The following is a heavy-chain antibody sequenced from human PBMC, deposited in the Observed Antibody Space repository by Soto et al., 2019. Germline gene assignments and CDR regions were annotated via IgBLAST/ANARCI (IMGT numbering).Heavy chain of an antibody. J-gene: IGHJ4*02. CDR1: GGSITSSTYY. Sequence: QLQLQESGPGLVKPSETLSLTCAVSGGSITSSTYYWDWIRQPPGKGLEWIGSIYYSGSTYFNPSLKSRVTISVDTSKNQFSLKLSSVTAADTAVYYCANSYGDYVSYWGQGTLVTVSS. CDR2: IYYSGST. D-gene: IGHD4-17*01. V-gene: IGHV4-39*01. CDR3: ANSYGDYVSY.